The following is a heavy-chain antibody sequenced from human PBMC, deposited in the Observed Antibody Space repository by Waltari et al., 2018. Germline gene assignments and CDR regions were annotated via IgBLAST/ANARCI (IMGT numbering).Heavy chain of an antibody. V-gene: IGHV3-53*01. CDR1: GFTVSSNY. CDR3: ARGPLITPDSYYGMDV. J-gene: IGHJ6*02. Sequence: EVQLVESGGGLIQPGGSLRLSCAASGFTVSSNYMSWVRQAPGKGLGWVSVIYSGGRTYYADSVKGRFTISRDNAKNTLYLQMNSLRAEDTAVYYCARGPLITPDSYYGMDVWGQGTTVTVSS. D-gene: IGHD3-22*01. CDR2: IYSGGRT.